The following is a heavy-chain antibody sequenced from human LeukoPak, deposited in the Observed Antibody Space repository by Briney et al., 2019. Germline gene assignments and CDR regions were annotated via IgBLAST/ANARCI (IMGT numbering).Heavy chain of an antibody. CDR2: ISGSSSYI. J-gene: IGHJ4*02. D-gene: IGHD1-26*01. CDR3: ARDLLGWELHYFDY. Sequence: GGSLRLSCAASGVTVSTNYMNWVRQAPGKGLEWVSSISGSSSYIYYADSVKGRFSISRDNAKNSLYLQMNSLRAEDTAVYYCARDLLGWELHYFDYWGQGTLVTVSS. CDR1: GVTVSTNY. V-gene: IGHV3-21*01.